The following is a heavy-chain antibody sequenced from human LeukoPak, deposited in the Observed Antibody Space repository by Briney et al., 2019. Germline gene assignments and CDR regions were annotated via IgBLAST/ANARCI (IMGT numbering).Heavy chain of an antibody. Sequence: GGSLRLSCAASGFTFSDYYMSWIRQAPGKGLEWVSYISSSGSTIYYADSVKGRFTISRDNAKNSLYLQMNSLRAEDTAAYYCARAYCSGGSCYYNYYYYGMDVWGQGTTVTVSS. J-gene: IGHJ6*02. CDR3: ARAYCSGGSCYYNYYYYGMDV. V-gene: IGHV3-11*01. D-gene: IGHD2-15*01. CDR1: GFTFSDYY. CDR2: ISSSGSTI.